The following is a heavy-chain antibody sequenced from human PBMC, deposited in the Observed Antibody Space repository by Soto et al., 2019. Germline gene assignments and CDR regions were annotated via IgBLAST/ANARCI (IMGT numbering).Heavy chain of an antibody. D-gene: IGHD3-22*01. CDR1: GFTFNKYS. V-gene: IGHV3-21*06. J-gene: IGHJ4*02. CDR3: ARDLMPNDRGLGDLAY. Sequence: EVRLVESGGGLVKPGGSLRLSCAASGFTFNKYSMNWGRQAPGKGLEWVSSITSKTGDQYYADSVKGRFIISRDNTKNSLSLQVTSLRDEDTAVYYCARDLMPNDRGLGDLAYWGQGTLVTVSS. CDR2: ITSKTGDQ.